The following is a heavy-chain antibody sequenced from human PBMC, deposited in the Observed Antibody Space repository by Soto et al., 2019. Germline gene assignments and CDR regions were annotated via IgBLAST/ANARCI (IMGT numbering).Heavy chain of an antibody. Sequence: ASMKESCKASGYTFTSYPIHWVRQAPGRGLEWIGWIKTDNGDAKYSQKFQGRGTVSSDTSPTTGYMEVSSLRSEGTAVYYCARDQVYVVYWGRRTLVTVSS. CDR2: IKTDNGDA. J-gene: IGHJ4*02. V-gene: IGHV1-3*04. CDR3: ARDQVYVVY. D-gene: IGHD3-16*01. CDR1: GYTFTSYP.